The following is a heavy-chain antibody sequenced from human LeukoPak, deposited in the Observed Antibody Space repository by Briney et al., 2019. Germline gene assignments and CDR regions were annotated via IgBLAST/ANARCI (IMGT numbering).Heavy chain of an antibody. V-gene: IGHV4-39*01. CDR3: ARHGILTDHSVRF. Sequence: PSETLSLTCTVSGGSITGKNDSWGWIRQTPGKGLEWIGTVFHTGITHYNPSLKSRISISVDTSKNQFSLNLNSVTAADTALYYCARHGILTDHSVRFWGQGILVTVSA. CDR2: VFHTGIT. CDR1: GGSITGKNDS. D-gene: IGHD3-9*01. J-gene: IGHJ4*02.